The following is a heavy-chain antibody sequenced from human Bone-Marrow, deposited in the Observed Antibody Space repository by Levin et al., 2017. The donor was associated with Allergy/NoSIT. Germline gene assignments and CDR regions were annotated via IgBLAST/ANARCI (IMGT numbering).Heavy chain of an antibody. CDR1: GGSFSSGDYS. D-gene: IGHD6-6*01. J-gene: IGHJ5*02. CDR3: ARGESSTVAWFDP. V-gene: IGHV4-30-2*01. Sequence: SETLSLTCVVSGGSFSSGDYSWNWIRQTPGKGLEWLGFIYESGSTDYNPSLKGRVAISVDRSKNQFSLKLSSVTAAGTAIYYCARGESSTVAWFDPWGQGTLVTVSP. CDR2: IYESGST.